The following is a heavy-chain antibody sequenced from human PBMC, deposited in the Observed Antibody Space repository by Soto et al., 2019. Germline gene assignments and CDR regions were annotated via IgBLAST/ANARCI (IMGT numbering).Heavy chain of an antibody. Sequence: QITLKASGPTLVEPTQTLTLTFAFSGFSLSTSGAGVGWIRQPPGTALEWLAFIYWDDDTRYSPGLKTRLTILKDTSKNQVVFTLTNMATVDKATYFCAYRQDYRSGWNSGWFDPWGKGTLVTVSS. J-gene: IGHJ5*02. CDR3: AYRQDYRSGWNSGWFDP. CDR2: IYWDDDT. D-gene: IGHD6-25*01. V-gene: IGHV2-5*02. CDR1: GFSLSTSGAG.